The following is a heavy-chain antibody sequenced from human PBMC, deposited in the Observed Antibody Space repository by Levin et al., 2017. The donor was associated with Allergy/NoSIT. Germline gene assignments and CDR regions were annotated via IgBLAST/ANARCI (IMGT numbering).Heavy chain of an antibody. D-gene: IGHD5-18*01. CDR1: GYSFTSYW. CDR2: IYPGDSDT. Sequence: GESLKISCKGSGYSFTSYWIGWVRQMPGKGLEWMGIIYPGDSDTRYSPSFQGQVIISADKSISTAYLQWSSLEASDTAMYYCARHLGHTAIDDNWFDPWGQGTLVTVSS. CDR3: ARHLGHTAIDDNWFDP. V-gene: IGHV5-51*01. J-gene: IGHJ5*02.